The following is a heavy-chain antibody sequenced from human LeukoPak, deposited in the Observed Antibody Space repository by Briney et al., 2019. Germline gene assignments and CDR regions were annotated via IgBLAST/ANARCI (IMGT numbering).Heavy chain of an antibody. D-gene: IGHD3-3*01. Sequence: QPGGSLRLSCAASGFTVSSSYMSWVRQAPGKGLEWVSVIYSGGSTYYADSVKGRFTISRDNSKNTLYLQMNSLRAEDTAVYYCARSRTIFGVVRWYFDYWGQGTLVTVSS. V-gene: IGHV3-66*02. CDR1: GFTVSSSY. CDR3: ARSRTIFGVVRWYFDY. CDR2: IYSGGST. J-gene: IGHJ4*02.